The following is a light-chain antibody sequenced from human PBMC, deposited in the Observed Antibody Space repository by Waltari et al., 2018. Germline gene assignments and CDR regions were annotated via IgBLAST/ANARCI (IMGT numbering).Light chain of an antibody. J-gene: IGLJ2*01. CDR3: QSYDSSLGGSV. V-gene: IGLV1-40*01. CDR1: NSNIGAGYD. Sequence: QSVLTQPPSVSGAPGQRVTISCTGTNSNIGAGYDLNWYQQLPGEAPKLLIYGNANRPSGVPDRVSGSKSGTSASLAITGLQAEDEADYYCQSYDSSLGGSVFGGGTKLTVL. CDR2: GNA.